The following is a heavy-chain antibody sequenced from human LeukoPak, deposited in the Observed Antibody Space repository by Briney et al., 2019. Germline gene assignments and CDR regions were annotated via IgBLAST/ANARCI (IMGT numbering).Heavy chain of an antibody. CDR2: INHSGST. CDR3: ARAQGVVVPAAISHGQTGYYYYYMDV. D-gene: IGHD2-2*02. CDR1: GGSFSGYY. J-gene: IGHJ6*03. V-gene: IGHV4-34*01. Sequence: PSETLSLTCAVYGGSFSGYYWSWIRQPPGKGLEWIGEINHSGSTNYNPSLKSRVTISVDTSKNQFSLKLSSVTAADTAVYYCARAQGVVVPAAISHGQTGYYYYYMDVWGKGTTVTVSS.